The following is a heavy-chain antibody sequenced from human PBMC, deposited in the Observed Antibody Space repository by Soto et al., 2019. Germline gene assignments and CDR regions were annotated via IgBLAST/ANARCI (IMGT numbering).Heavy chain of an antibody. D-gene: IGHD3-3*01. J-gene: IGHJ3*02. Sequence: GGSLRLSCAASGFTFSNAWMNWVRQAPGKGLEWVGRIKSKTDGGTTDYAAPVKGRFTISRDDSKNTLYLQMNSLKTEDTAVYYCTTSFWSGYYRDAFDIWGQGTMVTVSS. CDR1: GFTFSNAW. CDR3: TTSFWSGYYRDAFDI. V-gene: IGHV3-15*07. CDR2: IKSKTDGGTT.